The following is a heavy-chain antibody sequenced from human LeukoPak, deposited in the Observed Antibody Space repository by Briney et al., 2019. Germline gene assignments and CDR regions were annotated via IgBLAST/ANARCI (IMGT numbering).Heavy chain of an antibody. D-gene: IGHD3-22*01. J-gene: IGHJ6*02. Sequence: SETLSLTCTVSGGSISSYYWSWIRQPPGKGLEWIGYIYYSGSTNYNPSLKSRVTISVDTSKNQFSLKLSSVTAADTAVYYCARAGSEIYYDSSGYYPTNHYGMDVWGQGTTVTVSS. CDR3: ARAGSEIYYDSSGYYPTNHYGMDV. V-gene: IGHV4-59*08. CDR2: IYYSGST. CDR1: GGSISSYY.